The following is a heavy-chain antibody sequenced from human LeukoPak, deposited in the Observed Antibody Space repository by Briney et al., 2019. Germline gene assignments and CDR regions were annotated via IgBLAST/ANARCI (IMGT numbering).Heavy chain of an antibody. J-gene: IGHJ4*02. D-gene: IGHD6-19*01. CDR1: GFTFSSYA. V-gene: IGHV3-23*01. Sequence: PGGSLRLSCAASGFTFSSYAMSWVRQAPGKGLEWVSAMSGSGGSTYYADSVKGRFTISRDNSKNTLYLQMNSLRAEDTAVYYCAKAPGVGSGWYDYWGQGTLVTVSS. CDR2: MSGSGGST. CDR3: AKAPGVGSGWYDY.